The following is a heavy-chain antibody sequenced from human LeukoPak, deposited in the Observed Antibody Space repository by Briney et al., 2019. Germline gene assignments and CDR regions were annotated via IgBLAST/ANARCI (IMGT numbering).Heavy chain of an antibody. J-gene: IGHJ4*02. CDR1: GGSISSYY. CDR2: IYYSGST. CDR3: ARHNSYGHFDY. V-gene: IGHV4-59*08. D-gene: IGHD3-10*01. Sequence: SETLSRTCTVSGGSISSYYWSWIRQPPGKGLEWIGYIYYSGSTNYNPSLKSRVTMSVDTAKSQFSLKLGSVTAADTAVYYCARHNSYGHFDYWGQGTLVAVSS.